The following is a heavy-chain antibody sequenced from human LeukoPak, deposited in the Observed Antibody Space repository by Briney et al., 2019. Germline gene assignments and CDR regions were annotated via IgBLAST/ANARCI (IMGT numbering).Heavy chain of an antibody. CDR2: IWYDGGNK. D-gene: IGHD3-22*01. CDR3: ARGGYRVYYYYGMDV. J-gene: IGHJ6*02. CDR1: GFTFSSYG. V-gene: IGHV3-33*01. Sequence: GGSLRLSCAASGFTFSSYGMHWVRQAPGKGLEWVAVIWYDGGNKYYADSVKGRFTISRDNSKNTLYLQMNSLRAEDTAVYYCARGGYRVYYYYGMDVWGQGTTVTVSS.